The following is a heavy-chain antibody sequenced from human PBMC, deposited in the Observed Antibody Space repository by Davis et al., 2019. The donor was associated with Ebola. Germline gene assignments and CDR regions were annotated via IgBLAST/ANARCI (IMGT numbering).Heavy chain of an antibody. D-gene: IGHD1-26*01. J-gene: IGHJ4*02. CDR2: ISGSSGKT. Sequence: ASVKVSCKASGYTFTTFGISWVRQAPGQGLEWVGWISGSSGKTNYAQKLQGRVTMTTDTSTSTAYMELRSLRSDDTAVYYCARGGGSYSVDYWGQGTLVTVSS. CDR3: ARGGGSYSVDY. CDR1: GYTFTTFG. V-gene: IGHV1-18*01.